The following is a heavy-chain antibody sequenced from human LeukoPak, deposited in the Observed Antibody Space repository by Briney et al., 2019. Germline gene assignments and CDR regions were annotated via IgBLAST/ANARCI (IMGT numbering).Heavy chain of an antibody. V-gene: IGHV1-46*01. Sequence: VASVKVSCTASGYTFTSYYMHWVRQAPGQGLEWMGIINPSGGSTSYDHKFQGRGTMTRDTSTSKVYMELRSLRSDDTAVYYCARVPRFLEEDDYYMDVWGKGTTVTVSS. CDR3: ARVPRFLEEDDYYMDV. CDR1: GYTFTSYY. CDR2: INPSGGST. J-gene: IGHJ6*03. D-gene: IGHD3-3*01.